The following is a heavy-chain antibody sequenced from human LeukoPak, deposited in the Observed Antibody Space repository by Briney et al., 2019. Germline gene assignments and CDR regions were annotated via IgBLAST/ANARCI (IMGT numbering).Heavy chain of an antibody. CDR2: ISYDGSNK. D-gene: IGHD5-24*01. Sequence: GRSLRLSCAASGFIFRSYGMHWVRKAPGRGLEWVAVISYDGSNKYYADSVKGRFTISRDNSKNTLYLQMNSLRAEDTAVYYCARHGLREMATIRTGYYYYGMDVWGQGTTVTVSS. J-gene: IGHJ6*02. CDR1: GFIFRSYG. V-gene: IGHV3-30*03. CDR3: ARHGLREMATIRTGYYYYGMDV.